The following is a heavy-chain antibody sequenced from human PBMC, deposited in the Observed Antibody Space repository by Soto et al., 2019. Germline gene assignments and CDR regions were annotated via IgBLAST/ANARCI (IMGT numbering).Heavy chain of an antibody. CDR1: GGTFSSYA. J-gene: IGHJ5*02. CDR2: IIPIFGTA. CDR3: ARGRYNWNEGDWFDP. V-gene: IGHV1-69*06. D-gene: IGHD1-1*01. Sequence: ASVKISCKASGGTFSSYAISWVRQAPGQGLEWMGGIIPIFGTANYAQKFQGRVTITADKSTSTAYMELSSLRSEDTAVYYCARGRYNWNEGDWFDPWGQGTLVTVSS.